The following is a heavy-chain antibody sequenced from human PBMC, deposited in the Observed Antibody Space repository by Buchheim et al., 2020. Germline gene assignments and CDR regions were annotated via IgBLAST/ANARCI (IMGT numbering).Heavy chain of an antibody. V-gene: IGHV3-23*01. CDR1: RFTFSSYA. J-gene: IGHJ4*02. D-gene: IGHD5-24*01. CDR2: ISGTSGNI. Sequence: EVQLLESGGGLVQPGGSLRLSCAASRFTFSSYAMSWVRQAPGKGLEWVSGISGTSGNIYYTNSVQGRFTFSRDLSKNTVYLQMNSLRAEDTAVYYCTRWDGWADYWGQGTL. CDR3: TRWDGWADY.